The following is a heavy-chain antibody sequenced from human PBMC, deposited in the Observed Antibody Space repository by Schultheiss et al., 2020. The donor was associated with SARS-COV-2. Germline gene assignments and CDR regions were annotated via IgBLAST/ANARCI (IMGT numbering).Heavy chain of an antibody. CDR1: GFTFSSYS. CDR2: ISSSSSYI. Sequence: GGSLRLSCAASGFTFSSYSMNWVRQAPGKGLEWVSSISSSSSYIYYADSVKGRFTISRDNAKNSLYLQMNSLRAEDTAVYYCASVVVPARTNWYFDLWGRGTLVTVSS. J-gene: IGHJ2*01. D-gene: IGHD2-2*01. V-gene: IGHV3-21*01. CDR3: ASVVVPARTNWYFDL.